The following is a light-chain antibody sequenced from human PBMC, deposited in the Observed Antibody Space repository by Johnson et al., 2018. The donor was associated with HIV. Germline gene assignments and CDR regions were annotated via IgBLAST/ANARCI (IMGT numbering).Light chain of an antibody. CDR3: GTWVSCLSANV. V-gene: IGLV1-51*02. CDR2: ENN. Sequence: QSVLTQPPSVSAAPGQKVTISCSGSSSNIGNNYVSWYQQLPGTAPKLLIYENNKRPSGIPDRFSGSKSGTSATLGITGLQTGDDAVYYCGTWVSCLSANVFGTGTNVTVL. J-gene: IGLJ1*01. CDR1: SSNIGNNY.